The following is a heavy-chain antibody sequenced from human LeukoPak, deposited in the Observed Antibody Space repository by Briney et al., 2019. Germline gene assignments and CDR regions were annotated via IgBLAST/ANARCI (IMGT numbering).Heavy chain of an antibody. CDR3: ARGGSSSLYYYYYYMDV. CDR1: GFTFSTYW. J-gene: IGHJ6*03. CDR2: ISSSGSTI. V-gene: IGHV3-48*04. D-gene: IGHD6-6*01. Sequence: GGSLRLSCAASGFTFSTYWMNWVRQAPGKGLEWVSYISSSGSTIYYADSVKGRFTISRDNAKNSLYLQMNSLRAEDTAVYYCARGGSSSLYYYYYYMDVWGKGTTVTVSS.